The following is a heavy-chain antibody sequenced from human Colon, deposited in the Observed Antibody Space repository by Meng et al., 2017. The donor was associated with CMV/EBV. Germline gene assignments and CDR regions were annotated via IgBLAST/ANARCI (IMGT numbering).Heavy chain of an antibody. V-gene: IGHV4-34*01. Sequence: AVYGGSFNAYYWSCIRQAPGKGLEWIGEINHSGSTNYAPSLKSRVTLSVDTSKNQFSLKLTSVTAADTAVYYCARNVAARRGSVNFDLWGRDTLVTVSS. CDR2: INHSGST. CDR1: GGSFNAYY. CDR3: ARNVAARRGSVNFDL. J-gene: IGHJ2*01. D-gene: IGHD6-6*01.